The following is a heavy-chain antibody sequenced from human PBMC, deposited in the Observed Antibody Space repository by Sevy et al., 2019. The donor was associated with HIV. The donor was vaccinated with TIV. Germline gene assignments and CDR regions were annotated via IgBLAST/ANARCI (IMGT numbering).Heavy chain of an antibody. CDR2: ISDDSRYI. V-gene: IGHV3-21*01. Sequence: GGSLRLSCAASGFTFRSYSMNWVRQAPGKGLEWLSSISDDSRYIYYSDSVKGRFPISRANAKSSLYLQMNSLRVEDTAIYYCARDFTIFGVVSGIDYWGQGNLVTVSS. CDR3: ARDFTIFGVVSGIDY. D-gene: IGHD3-3*01. J-gene: IGHJ4*02. CDR1: GFTFRSYS.